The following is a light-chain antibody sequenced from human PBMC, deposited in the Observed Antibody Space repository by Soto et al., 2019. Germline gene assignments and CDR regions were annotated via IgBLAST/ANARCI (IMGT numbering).Light chain of an antibody. CDR3: QQNDSFPRT. J-gene: IGKJ1*01. V-gene: IGKV1-5*01. CDR1: QSISKW. CDR2: AAS. Sequence: IQMTQSPSTLPPSLGDRVTITCRASQSISKWLAWYQQKPGTAPKVLIYAASSLQTGVPSRFSGSRSGTDFALTISSLQTDDFATYYGQQNDSFPRTFGQGTKVDIK.